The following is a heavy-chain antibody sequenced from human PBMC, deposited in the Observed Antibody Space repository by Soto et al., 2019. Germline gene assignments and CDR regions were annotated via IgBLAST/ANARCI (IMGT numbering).Heavy chain of an antibody. CDR3: ARAGTYYYDRQHILYCDY. CDR1: GGSVSSGSYY. V-gene: IGHV4-61*01. J-gene: IGHJ4*02. Sequence: SETLSLTCTVSGGSVSSGSYYWSWIRQPPGKGLEWIGYIYYSGSTNYNPSLKSRVTISVDTSKNQFSLKLSSVTAADTAVYYCARAGTYYYDRQHILYCDYWGQGTLVTVSS. D-gene: IGHD3-22*01. CDR2: IYYSGST.